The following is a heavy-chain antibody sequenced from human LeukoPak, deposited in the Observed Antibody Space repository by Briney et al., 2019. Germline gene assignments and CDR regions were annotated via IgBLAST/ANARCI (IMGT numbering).Heavy chain of an antibody. D-gene: IGHD2-2*01. CDR1: GFTFNNYA. CDR3: AKADCRSINCYVKDF. CDR2: ISDSDGST. V-gene: IGHV3-23*01. J-gene: IGHJ6*04. Sequence: GGSLRLSYVASGFTFNNYAMNWVRQAPGKGLEWVSAISDSDGSTKYADSVKGRFTISTDKSKNTLYLQMNSLRAEDTAVYHCAKADCRSINCYVKDFWGKGTTVTVSS.